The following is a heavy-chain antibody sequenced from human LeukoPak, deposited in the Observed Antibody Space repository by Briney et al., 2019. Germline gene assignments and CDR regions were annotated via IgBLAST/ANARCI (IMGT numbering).Heavy chain of an antibody. CDR1: GGSISSHF. CDR3: ARDGYSGSSLFDY. V-gene: IGHV4-59*11. CDR2: IHYSGST. J-gene: IGHJ4*02. D-gene: IGHD1-26*01. Sequence: SETQSLTCTVSGGSISSHFWSWIRQPPGKGLEWIGYIHYSGSTNYNPSLKSRVTISVDTSKNQFSLRLSSVTAADTAVYYCARDGYSGSSLFDYWGQGTLVTVSS.